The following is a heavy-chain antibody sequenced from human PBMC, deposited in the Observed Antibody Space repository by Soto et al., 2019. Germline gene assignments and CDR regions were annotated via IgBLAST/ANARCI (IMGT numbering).Heavy chain of an antibody. CDR2: IIPIFGAA. CDR1: GGTFSSYA. D-gene: IGHD3-16*02. J-gene: IGHJ6*02. V-gene: IGHV1-69*01. Sequence: QVQLLQSGAEVKKPGSSVKVSCKASGGTFSSYAISWVRQAPGEGLEWMGGIIPIFGAAHYAQNFQGRVTITADDSASTVYMELSSLRSEDTALYFCARALRGYYAMDVWGQGTTVTVSS. CDR3: ARALRGYYAMDV.